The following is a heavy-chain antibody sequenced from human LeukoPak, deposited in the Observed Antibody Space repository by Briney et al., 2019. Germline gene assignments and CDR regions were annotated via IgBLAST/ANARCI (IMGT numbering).Heavy chain of an antibody. CDR2: ISGSGGST. CDR1: GFTFSSYA. D-gene: IGHD3-22*01. V-gene: IGHV3-23*01. J-gene: IGHJ4*02. Sequence: GGSLRLSCAASGFTFSSYAMSWVRQAPGKGLEWVSAISGSGGSTYYADSVKGRFTISRDNSKNTLYLQMNSLRAKDTAVYYCANLRDDSLSYYFDYWGQGTLVTVSS. CDR3: ANLRDDSLSYYFDY.